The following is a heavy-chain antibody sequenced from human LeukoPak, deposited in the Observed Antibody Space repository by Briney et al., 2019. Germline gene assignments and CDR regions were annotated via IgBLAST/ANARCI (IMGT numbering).Heavy chain of an antibody. CDR3: AKPISSGWSLGYYYYGMDV. CDR2: ISGSGGST. J-gene: IGHJ6*02. D-gene: IGHD6-19*01. Sequence: GSLRLSCAASGFTFSSYAMSWVRQAPGKGLEWVSAISGSGGSTYYADSVKGRFTISRDNSKNTLYLQMNSLRAEDTAVYYCAKPISSGWSLGYYYYGMDVWGQGTTVTVSS. V-gene: IGHV3-23*01. CDR1: GFTFSSYA.